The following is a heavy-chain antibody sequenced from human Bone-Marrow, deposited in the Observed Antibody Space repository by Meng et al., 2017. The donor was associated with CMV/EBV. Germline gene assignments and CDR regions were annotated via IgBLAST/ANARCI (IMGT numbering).Heavy chain of an antibody. D-gene: IGHD3-3*01. J-gene: IGHJ4*02. CDR3: ASVYYDFWSGYFDY. CDR2: ISSSSSYI. V-gene: IGHV3-21*01. CDR1: GFTFSSYS. Sequence: GGSLRLSCAASGFTFSSYSMNWVRQAPGKGLEWVSSISSSSSYIYYADSVKGRFTISRDNAKHSLYLQMNSLRAEDTAVYYCASVYYDFWSGYFDYWGQGTLVTVSS.